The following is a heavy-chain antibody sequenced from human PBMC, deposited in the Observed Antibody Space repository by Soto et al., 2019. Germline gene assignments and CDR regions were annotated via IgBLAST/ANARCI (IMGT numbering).Heavy chain of an antibody. D-gene: IGHD2-15*01. Sequence: QVQLVQSGAEVKKPGASVKVSCKASGYTFTGYYMHWVRQAPGQGLAWMGWINPNSGGTNYAQKFQGWVTMTMDTSISTAYMELRRLRSDDTAVYYCARDLGYCSGGSCYGRYVDYWGQGTLVTVSS. CDR2: INPNSGGT. CDR1: GYTFTGYY. V-gene: IGHV1-2*04. CDR3: ARDLGYCSGGSCYGRYVDY. J-gene: IGHJ4*02.